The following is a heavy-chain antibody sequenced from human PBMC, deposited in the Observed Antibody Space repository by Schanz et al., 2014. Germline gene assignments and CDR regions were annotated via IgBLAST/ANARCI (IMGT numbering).Heavy chain of an antibody. V-gene: IGHV3-30-3*01. D-gene: IGHD5-12*01. CDR1: GFTFSSYA. J-gene: IGHJ4*02. CDR2: ISNDGSIK. CDR3: ASPSGYSDYGTYFDF. Sequence: QVQLLQLGGGAVQPGRSLRLSCAASGFTFSSYAMHWVRQASGKGLEWVALISNDGSIKYYADSVEGRFTISRDNSRNTLYLQMNSLRTEDTAVYYCASPSGYSDYGTYFDFWGQGTLVTVSS.